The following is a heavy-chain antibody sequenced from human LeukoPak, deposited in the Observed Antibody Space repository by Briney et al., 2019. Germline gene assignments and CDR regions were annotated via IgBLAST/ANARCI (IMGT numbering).Heavy chain of an antibody. CDR3: AGGSEGSCSSTSCPRYFQH. CDR1: GFTFSSYA. CDR2: ISDDGTNK. V-gene: IGHV3-30-3*01. D-gene: IGHD2-2*01. J-gene: IGHJ1*01. Sequence: PGRSLRLSCAASGFTFSSYAFHWVRQAPGKGLEWVAVISDDGTNKNYGDSVKGRFTISRDNSKNTLYLQMNSLRAEDTAVYYCAGGSEGSCSSTSCPRYFQHWGQGTLVTVSS.